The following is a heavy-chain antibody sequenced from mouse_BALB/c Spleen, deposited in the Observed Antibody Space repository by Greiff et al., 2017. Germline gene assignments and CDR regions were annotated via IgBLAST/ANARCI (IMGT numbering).Heavy chain of an antibody. J-gene: IGHJ1*01. CDR2: ISSGGGST. D-gene: IGHD2-14*01. CDR1: GFAFSSYD. CDR3: ARGVRRWYFDV. Sequence: EVNVVESGGGLVKPGGSLKLSCAASGFAFSSYDMSWVRQTPEKRLEWVAYISSGGGSTYYPDTVKGRFTISRDNAKNTLYLQMSSLKSEDTAMYYCARGVRRWYFDVWGAGTTVTVSS. V-gene: IGHV5-12-1*01.